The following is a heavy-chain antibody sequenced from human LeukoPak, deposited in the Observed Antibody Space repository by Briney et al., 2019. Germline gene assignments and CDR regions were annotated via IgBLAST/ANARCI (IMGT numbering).Heavy chain of an antibody. V-gene: IGHV4-34*01. D-gene: IGHD6-19*01. Sequence: SETLSLTCAVYGGSFSGYYWSWIRQPPGKGLEWIGEINHSGSTNYNPSLKSRVTISVDASKNQFSLKLSSVTAADTAVYYCARGRDSSGWYLLVYWGQGTLVTVSS. CDR3: ARGRDSSGWYLLVY. CDR2: INHSGST. CDR1: GGSFSGYY. J-gene: IGHJ4*02.